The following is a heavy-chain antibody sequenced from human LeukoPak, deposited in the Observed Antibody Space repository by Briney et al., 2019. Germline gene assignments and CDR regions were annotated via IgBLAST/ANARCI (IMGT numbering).Heavy chain of an antibody. CDR3: ARRYSSGTYPFDY. CDR1: GGTFSSYA. Sequence: SVKVSCKASGGTFSSYAISWVRHAPGQGLEWMGRIIPIFGTTNYAQKFQARVTITTDESTSPASIELTSLRSEDTAVYYCARRYSSGTYPFDYWGQGTLVTVSS. V-gene: IGHV1-69*05. J-gene: IGHJ4*02. CDR2: IIPIFGTT. D-gene: IGHD6-19*01.